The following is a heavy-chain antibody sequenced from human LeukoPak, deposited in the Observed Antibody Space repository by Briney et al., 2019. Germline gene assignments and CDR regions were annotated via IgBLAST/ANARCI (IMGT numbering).Heavy chain of an antibody. D-gene: IGHD2-15*01. CDR1: GGSISSYY. CDR3: ARGFSCSGDSCYSGWFDP. J-gene: IGHJ5*02. V-gene: IGHV4-4*07. CDR2: IYTSGST. Sequence: SETLSLTCTVSGGSISSYYWSWIRQPAGKGLEWIGRIYTSGSTNYNPSLKSRVTMSVDTSKNQFSLKLSSVTAADTAVYYCARGFSCSGDSCYSGWFDPWGQGTLVTVSS.